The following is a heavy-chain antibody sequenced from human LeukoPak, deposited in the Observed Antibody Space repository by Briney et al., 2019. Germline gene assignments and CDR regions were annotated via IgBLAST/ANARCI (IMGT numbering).Heavy chain of an antibody. Sequence: VASVKVSCRASGYTFISYGSSGVRQAPEQGVEGMGWISAYNGNTNYAQKLQGRVTMTTDTSTSTAYMELRSLRSDDTAVYYCARDRYYDSSCGDYWVQGTLVTVSS. CDR2: ISAYNGNT. D-gene: IGHD3-22*01. CDR3: ARDRYYDSSCGDY. J-gene: IGHJ4*02. V-gene: IGHV1-18*01. CDR1: GYTFISYG.